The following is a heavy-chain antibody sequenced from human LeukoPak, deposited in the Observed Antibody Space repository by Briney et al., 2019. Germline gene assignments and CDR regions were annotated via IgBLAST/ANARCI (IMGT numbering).Heavy chain of an antibody. CDR1: GYSFTSYW. J-gene: IGHJ4*02. D-gene: IGHD6-19*01. CDR2: IYPGDSDT. Sequence: GESLKISCKGSGYSFTSYWIGWVRQMPGKGLEWMGIIYPGDSDTRYSPSFQGQVTISADKSISTAYLQWSSLKASDTAMYYCARQSSVYSSGWFVDYWGQGTLVTVSS. V-gene: IGHV5-51*01. CDR3: ARQSSVYSSGWFVDY.